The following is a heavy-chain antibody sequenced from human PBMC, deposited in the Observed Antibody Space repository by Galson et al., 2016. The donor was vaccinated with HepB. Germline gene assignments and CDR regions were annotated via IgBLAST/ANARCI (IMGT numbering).Heavy chain of an antibody. V-gene: IGHV4-39*01. J-gene: IGHJ4*02. D-gene: IGHD2-21*02. CDR2: IYYDGRT. CDR1: GGSISSATHS. Sequence: SETLSLTCAISGGSISSATHSWAWIRQAPGKGLECLGRIYYDGRTWYAPSLKSRVTLSIDTSKNQFSLKLNSVTATDTAVYYCARLGGGDWKLDYWGQGALVTVSS. CDR3: ARLGGGDWKLDY.